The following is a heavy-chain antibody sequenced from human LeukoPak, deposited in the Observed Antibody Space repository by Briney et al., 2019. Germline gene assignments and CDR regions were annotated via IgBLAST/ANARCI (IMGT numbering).Heavy chain of an antibody. D-gene: IGHD5-18*01. Sequence: ASVKVSCKASGGTFGSYVISWVRQAPGQGLEWMGGIIPIFGTAHYAQKLQGRLTITADESTSTVYMEMSSLRSEDTAMYYCAKEGDTALVTGYFDLGGRGTLVTVSS. J-gene: IGHJ2*01. CDR2: IIPIFGTA. CDR3: AKEGDTALVTGYFDL. V-gene: IGHV1-69*13. CDR1: GGTFGSYV.